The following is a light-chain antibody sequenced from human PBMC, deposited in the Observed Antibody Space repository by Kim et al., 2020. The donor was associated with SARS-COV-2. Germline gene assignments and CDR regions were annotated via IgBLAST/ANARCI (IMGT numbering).Light chain of an antibody. CDR1: SSNIGSNY. CDR2: RNN. CDR3: ATWDDSLSGWV. J-gene: IGLJ3*02. Sequence: GQGVPIHGSGTSSNIGSNYVYWYQQLPGTAPKLLIYRNNQRPSGVPDRFSGSKSGTSASLAISGLRSEDEADYYCATWDDSLSGWVFGGGTQLTVL. V-gene: IGLV1-47*01.